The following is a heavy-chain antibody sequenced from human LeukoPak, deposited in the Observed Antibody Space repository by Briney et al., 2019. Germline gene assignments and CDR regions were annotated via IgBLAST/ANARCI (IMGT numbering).Heavy chain of an antibody. CDR2: ISYDGSNK. V-gene: IGHV3-30*03. CDR1: GFTFSSYG. CDR3: ARVTYTEDY. D-gene: IGHD5-18*01. J-gene: IGHJ4*02. Sequence: PGGSLRLSCAASGFTFSSYGMHWVRQAPGKGLEWVAVISYDGSNKYYADSVKGRFTISRDNAKNSLYLQMNSLRAEDTAVYYCARVTYTEDYWGQGTLVTVSS.